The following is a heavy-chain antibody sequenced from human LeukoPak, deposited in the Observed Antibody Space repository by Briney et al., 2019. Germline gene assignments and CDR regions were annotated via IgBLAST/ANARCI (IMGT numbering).Heavy chain of an antibody. CDR1: GFHFSAYD. V-gene: IGHV3-69-1*01. CDR2: FGHSGTI. D-gene: IGHD4-17*01. Sequence: GGSLRLSCAASGFHFSAYDMHWVRQAPGVGLEWVAYFGHSGTIYYADSVRGRFTISRDNAKNSLHLQMNSLRADDTAVYYCAGYGDYPYWGQGTPVTVSS. J-gene: IGHJ4*02. CDR3: AGYGDYPY.